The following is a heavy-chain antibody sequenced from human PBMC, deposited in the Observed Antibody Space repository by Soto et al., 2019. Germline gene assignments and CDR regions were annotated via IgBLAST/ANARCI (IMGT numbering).Heavy chain of an antibody. CDR1: GGTFSSYA. V-gene: IGHV1-69*01. J-gene: IGHJ4*02. D-gene: IGHD6-25*01. Sequence: AAGGTFSSYAISWVRQAPGQGLEWMGGIIPIFGTANYAQKFQGRVTITADESTSTAYMELSSLRSEDTAVYYCARVRIAATGDFDYWGQGTLVTVSS. CDR2: IIPIFGTA. CDR3: ARVRIAATGDFDY.